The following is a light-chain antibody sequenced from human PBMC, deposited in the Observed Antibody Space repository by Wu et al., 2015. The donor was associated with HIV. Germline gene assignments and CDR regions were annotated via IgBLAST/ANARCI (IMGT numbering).Light chain of an antibody. Sequence: EIVLTQSPTTLSLSPGKRATLSCRASQSISIYLAWYQQKPGQAPRLLIYDASTKATGIPARFSGSGSGTDFTLTISSLEPEDFAVYYCQQHSDGPFFTFGPGTKVDIK. CDR3: QQHSDGPFFT. J-gene: IGKJ3*01. V-gene: IGKV3-11*01. CDR2: DAS. CDR1: QSISIY.